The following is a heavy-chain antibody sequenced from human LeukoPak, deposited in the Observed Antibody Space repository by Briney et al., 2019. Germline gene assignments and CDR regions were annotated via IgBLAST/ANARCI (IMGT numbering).Heavy chain of an antibody. D-gene: IGHD6-13*01. CDR2: IYYSGST. V-gene: IGHV4-61*01. CDR3: AREKVAAAGSHNWFDP. J-gene: IGHJ5*02. Sequence: SETLSLTCTVSGGSISSSSYYWSWIRQPPGKGLECIGYIYYSGSTNYNPSLKSRVTISVDTSKNQFSLKLSSVTAADTAVYYCAREKVAAAGSHNWFDPWGQGTLVTVSS. CDR1: GGSISSSSYY.